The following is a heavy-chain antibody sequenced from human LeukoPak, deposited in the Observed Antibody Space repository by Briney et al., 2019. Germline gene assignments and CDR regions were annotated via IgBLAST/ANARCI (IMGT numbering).Heavy chain of an antibody. Sequence: GASVKVSCKAPGHTFSDYYIHWVRQAPGRGLEWMGRINPNTGGTNYAQKFQGRVTMTSDTSISTVYMELRRLRSDDTATFYCARGLPGGFDPWGQGSLVTVSS. CDR1: GHTFSDYY. CDR2: INPNTGGT. CDR3: ARGLPGGFDP. J-gene: IGHJ5*02. V-gene: IGHV1-2*02. D-gene: IGHD5-12*01.